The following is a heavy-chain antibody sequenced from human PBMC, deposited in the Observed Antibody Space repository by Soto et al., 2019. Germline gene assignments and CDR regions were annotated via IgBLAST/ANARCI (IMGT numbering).Heavy chain of an antibody. J-gene: IGHJ5*02. D-gene: IGHD2-8*01. CDR1: GFSFGNYL. CDR2: ISVDGSYT. Sequence: EVQLVESGGGLVQPGGSLRLSCAASGFSFGNYLMHWVRQAPGKGLVWVSHISVDGSYTNYADSVRDRFTISRDNAKNTLYLQMNSLRADDTAVYYFASLYGRDVSLDTWGQGTLFTVSS. V-gene: IGHV3-74*01. CDR3: ASLYGRDVSLDT.